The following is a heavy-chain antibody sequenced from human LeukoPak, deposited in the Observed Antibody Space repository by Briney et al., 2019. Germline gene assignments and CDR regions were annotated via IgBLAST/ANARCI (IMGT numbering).Heavy chain of an antibody. V-gene: IGHV3-23*01. CDR3: AKYRRGSSGSYGGFDY. J-gene: IGHJ4*02. CDR2: ISGSGGST. CDR1: GFTFSSYA. Sequence: PGGSLRLSCAASGFTFSSYAMSWVHQAPGKGLEWVSAISGSGGSTYYAVSVKGRFTISRDNSKNTLYLQMNSLRAEDTAVYYCAKYRRGSSGSYGGFDYWGQGTLVTVSS. D-gene: IGHD1-26*01.